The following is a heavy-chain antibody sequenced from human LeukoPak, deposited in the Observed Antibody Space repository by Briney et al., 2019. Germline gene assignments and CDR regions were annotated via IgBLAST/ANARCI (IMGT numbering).Heavy chain of an antibody. Sequence: ASVKVSCKASGYTFTGYYMHGVRQAPGQGLEWMGWINPNSGGTNYAQKFQGRVTMTRDTSISTAYMELSRLRSDDTAVYYCARGGASGSYLWDAFDIWGQGTMVTVSS. V-gene: IGHV1-2*02. CDR1: GYTFTGYY. J-gene: IGHJ3*02. CDR3: ARGGASGSYLWDAFDI. CDR2: INPNSGGT. D-gene: IGHD1-26*01.